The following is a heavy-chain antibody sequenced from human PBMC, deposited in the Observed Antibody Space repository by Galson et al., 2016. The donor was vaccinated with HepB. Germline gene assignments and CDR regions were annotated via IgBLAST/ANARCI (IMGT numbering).Heavy chain of an antibody. CDR2: ISWDDDE. D-gene: IGHD3-16*01. CDR1: GFSLSTSGVG. V-gene: IGHV2-5*02. CDR3: AHRPSLLGDSYFDY. Sequence: PALVKPTQTLTLTCTFSGFSLSTSGVGVGWIRQPPGKALEWLALISWDDDERYRPSLRTRLTITKDTSKNQVVLTMTNMDPVDTATYYCAHRPSLLGDSYFDYWGQGTLVTVSS. J-gene: IGHJ4*02.